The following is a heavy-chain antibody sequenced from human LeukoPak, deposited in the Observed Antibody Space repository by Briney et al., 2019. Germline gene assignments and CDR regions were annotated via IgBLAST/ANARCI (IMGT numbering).Heavy chain of an antibody. Sequence: ASVKVSCTASGYTFTSYAMHWVRQAPGQRLEWMGWINAGNGNAKYSQKFQGRVTITRDTSVSTAYMELSSLRSEDTAVYYCARDQDYYDSSGYCYWGQGTLVTVSS. J-gene: IGHJ4*02. CDR1: GYTFTSYA. V-gene: IGHV1-3*01. CDR3: ARDQDYYDSSGYCY. CDR2: INAGNGNA. D-gene: IGHD3-22*01.